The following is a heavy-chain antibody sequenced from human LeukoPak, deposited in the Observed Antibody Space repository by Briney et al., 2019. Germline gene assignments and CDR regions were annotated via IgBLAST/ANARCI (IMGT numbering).Heavy chain of an antibody. Sequence: SETLSLTCTVSGGSISNYYWSWIRQPPGKGLEWIGYIYYSGSTNYNPSLKSRVTISVDTSKNQFSLKLSSVTAADTAVYYCARGSDPFDYWGQGTLVTVSS. CDR2: IYYSGST. CDR1: GGSISNYY. V-gene: IGHV4-59*01. CDR3: ARGSDPFDY. J-gene: IGHJ4*02.